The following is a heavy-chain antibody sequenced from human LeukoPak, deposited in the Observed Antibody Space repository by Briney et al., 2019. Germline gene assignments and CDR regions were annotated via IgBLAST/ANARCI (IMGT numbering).Heavy chain of an antibody. V-gene: IGHV4-61*02. J-gene: IGHJ4*02. CDR2: IYTSGST. Sequence: SETLSLTCTVSGGSLSSGSYYWSWLRQPAGTGLEWIGRIYTSGSTNYNPSLKSRVTISVDTSKNQFSLKLSSVTAADTAVYYSARDWAAAGSFDYWGQGTLVTVSS. D-gene: IGHD6-13*01. CDR1: GGSLSSGSYY. CDR3: ARDWAAAGSFDY.